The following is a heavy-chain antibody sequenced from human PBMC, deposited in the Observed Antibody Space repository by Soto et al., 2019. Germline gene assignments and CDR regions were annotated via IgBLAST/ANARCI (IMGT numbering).Heavy chain of an antibody. CDR1: GGTFSSYA. CDR2: IIPIFGTA. Sequence: GASVKFSFKASGGTFSSYAISWVRQAPGQGLDWMGWIIPIFGTANYAQKFQGRVTITADESTSTAYMELTSLRSEDTAVYYCARPFQNWNYDPWGQGTLVTVSS. D-gene: IGHD1-7*01. V-gene: IGHV1-69*13. J-gene: IGHJ5*02. CDR3: ARPFQNWNYDP.